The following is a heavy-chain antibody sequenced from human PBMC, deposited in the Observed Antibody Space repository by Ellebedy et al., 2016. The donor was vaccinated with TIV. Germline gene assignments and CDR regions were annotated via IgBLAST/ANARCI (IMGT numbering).Heavy chain of an antibody. CDR3: AIRITMVRGVIRETYAFDI. J-gene: IGHJ3*02. V-gene: IGHV5-51*01. Sequence: GESLKISCKGSGYSFTSYWIGWVRQVPGKGLEWMGIIYPGDSDTRYSPSFEGQVTISADKSISTSYLQWSSLKASDTAMYYCAIRITMVRGVIRETYAFDIWGQGTMVTVSS. D-gene: IGHD3-10*01. CDR1: GYSFTSYW. CDR2: IYPGDSDT.